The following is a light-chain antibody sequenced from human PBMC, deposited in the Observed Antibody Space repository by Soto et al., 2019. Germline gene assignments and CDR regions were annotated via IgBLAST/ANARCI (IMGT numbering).Light chain of an antibody. CDR1: QSVSSK. V-gene: IGKV3-15*01. CDR2: GTS. J-gene: IGKJ1*01. CDR3: QQYKGWPRT. Sequence: EIVMTQSPATLSVSPGERATLSCRASQSVSSKLAWYQQKPGQAPRLLIYGTSTRATGIPARFSGSGSGTEFTLTISSLESEDFAFYYCQQYKGWPRTFGQGTKVEI.